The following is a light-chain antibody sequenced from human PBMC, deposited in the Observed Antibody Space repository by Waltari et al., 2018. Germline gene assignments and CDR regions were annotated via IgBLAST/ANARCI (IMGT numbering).Light chain of an antibody. Sequence: EIVMTQSPATLSVSPGERATLSCRASQSVGSSLAWYQQKPGQAPRLLIHGASTRATGIPARFSGIGSGKEFTLTISSLQSEDFAVYYCQKDNDWPPGLTFGGGTKVEIK. CDR2: GAS. J-gene: IGKJ4*01. CDR1: QSVGSS. V-gene: IGKV3-15*01. CDR3: QKDNDWPPGLT.